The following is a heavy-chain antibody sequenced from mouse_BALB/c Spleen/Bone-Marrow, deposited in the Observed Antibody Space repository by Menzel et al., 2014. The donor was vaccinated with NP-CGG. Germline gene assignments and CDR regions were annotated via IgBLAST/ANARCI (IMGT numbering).Heavy chain of an antibody. J-gene: IGHJ4*01. CDR2: INSGGSNT. V-gene: IGHV5-6-4*01. CDR1: GFTFSSYT. D-gene: IGHD2-1*01. Sequence: EVKVVESGGGLVKPGGSLKLSCAASGFTFSSYTMSWARQTPEQRLEWVATINSGGSNTYYPDSLKGRFTISRDTAKNTLYLQMRSLKSEDTEMYYCTRDGKGNYDYAMDYWGQGTSVTVSS. CDR3: TRDGKGNYDYAMDY.